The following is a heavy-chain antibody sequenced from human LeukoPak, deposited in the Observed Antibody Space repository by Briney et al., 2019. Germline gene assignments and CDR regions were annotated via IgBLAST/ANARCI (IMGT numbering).Heavy chain of an antibody. D-gene: IGHD3-10*01. CDR3: ARSSPTMAEAFAD. J-gene: IGHJ4*02. Sequence: ASVKVSCKASGYTFTKYGITWVRQAPGQGLEWMGWLSVYNGNTDHAQKFQGRVTMTTDTSTSTAYMELRSLTSDDTAVYYCARSSPTMAEAFADWGQGTLVTVSS. CDR1: GYTFTKYG. V-gene: IGHV1-18*01. CDR2: LSVYNGNT.